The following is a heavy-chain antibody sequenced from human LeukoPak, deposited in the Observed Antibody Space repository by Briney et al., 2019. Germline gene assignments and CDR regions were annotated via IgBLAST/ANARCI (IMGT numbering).Heavy chain of an antibody. CDR2: IIPIFGTA. V-gene: IGHV1-69*13. Sequence: ASVKVSCKASGGTFSSYAISWVRQAPGQGLEWMGGIIPIFGTANYAQKFQGRVTITADESTSTAYMELSSLRSEDTAVYYCARGLSEAVPAATVDYWGHGTLVTVSS. CDR3: ARGLSEAVPAATVDY. J-gene: IGHJ4*01. D-gene: IGHD2-2*01. CDR1: GGTFSSYA.